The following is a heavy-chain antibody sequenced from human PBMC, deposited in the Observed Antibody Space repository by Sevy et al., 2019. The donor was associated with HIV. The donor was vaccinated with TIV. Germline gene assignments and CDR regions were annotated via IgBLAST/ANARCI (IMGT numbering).Heavy chain of an antibody. D-gene: IGHD1-26*01. J-gene: IGHJ6*02. CDR2: IYPGDSDT. Sequence: GESLKISCKGSGYSFTSYWIGWVRQMPGKGLEWMGIIYPGDSDTRYSPSFQGQVTISAAKSISTAYLRWSSLKASDTAMYYCARHDLSGSYYRDYYGMDVWGQGTTVTVSS. CDR3: ARHDLSGSYYRDYYGMDV. CDR1: GYSFTSYW. V-gene: IGHV5-51*01.